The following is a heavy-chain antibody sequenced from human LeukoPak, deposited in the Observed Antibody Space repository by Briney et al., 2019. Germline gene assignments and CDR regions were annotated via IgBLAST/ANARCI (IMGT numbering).Heavy chain of an antibody. Sequence: SETLSLTCTVSGGSISSYYWSWIRQPPGKGVEWIGYIYYSGSTYHNPSLKSRVTISVDTSKNQFSLKLSSVTAADTAVYYCATTTIRLGYWGQGTLVTVSS. D-gene: IGHD1-26*01. CDR3: ATTTIRLGY. CDR1: GGSISSYY. J-gene: IGHJ4*02. CDR2: IYYSGST. V-gene: IGHV4-59*12.